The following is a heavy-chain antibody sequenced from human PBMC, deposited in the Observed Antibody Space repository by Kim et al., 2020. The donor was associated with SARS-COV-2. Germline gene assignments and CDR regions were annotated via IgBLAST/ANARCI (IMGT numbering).Heavy chain of an antibody. CDR3: TTRHRVGATGY. V-gene: IGHV3-15*01. CDR2: T. J-gene: IGHJ4*02. Sequence: TDYAAPVKGRFTISRDDSKYTQYLRMSSLKTEDTAVYYCTTRHRVGATGYWGQGTLVTVSS. D-gene: IGHD1-26*01.